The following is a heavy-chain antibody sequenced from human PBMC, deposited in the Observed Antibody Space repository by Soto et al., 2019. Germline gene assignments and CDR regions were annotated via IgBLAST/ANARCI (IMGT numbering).Heavy chain of an antibody. V-gene: IGHV3-48*02. Sequence: GGSLRLSCAASGFTFSSYSMNWVRQAPGKGLEWVSYISSSSTIYYADSVKGRFTISRDNAKNSLYLQMNSLRDEDTAVYYCASAGANIYYDSSGRAVFDYWGQGTLVTVSS. CDR2: ISSSSTI. CDR3: ASAGANIYYDSSGRAVFDY. D-gene: IGHD3-22*01. CDR1: GFTFSSYS. J-gene: IGHJ4*02.